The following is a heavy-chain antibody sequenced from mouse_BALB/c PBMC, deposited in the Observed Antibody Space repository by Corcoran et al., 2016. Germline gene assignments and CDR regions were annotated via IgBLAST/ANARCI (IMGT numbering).Heavy chain of an antibody. J-gene: IGHJ2*01. CDR3: ARSEGYDGYFDY. D-gene: IGHD2-3*01. V-gene: IGHV1S132*01. CDR2: IYPGTGST. Sequence: QVPLKQSGAELVKTGASVKMSCKNSGYIFTSYWIHRVKQRSGQGLEWIARIYPGTGSTYYNEKFKGKATLTADKSSSTAYMQLSSLKSEDSAVYFCARSEGYDGYFDYWGQGTTLTVSS. CDR1: GYIFTSYW.